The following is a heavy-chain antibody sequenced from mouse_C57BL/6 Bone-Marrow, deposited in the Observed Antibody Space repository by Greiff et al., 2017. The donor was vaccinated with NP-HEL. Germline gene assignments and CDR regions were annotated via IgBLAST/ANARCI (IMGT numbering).Heavy chain of an antibody. D-gene: IGHD2-5*01. J-gene: IGHJ2*01. CDR1: GFTFSDYG. Sequence: VKLMESGGGLVKPGGSLKLSCAASGFTFSDYGMHWVRQAPEKGLEWVAYISSGSSPIYYADTVKGRFTISRDNAKNTLFLQMTSLRSEDTAMYYCARGRSNDYWGQGTTLTVSS. CDR2: ISSGSSPI. V-gene: IGHV5-17*01. CDR3: ARGRSNDY.